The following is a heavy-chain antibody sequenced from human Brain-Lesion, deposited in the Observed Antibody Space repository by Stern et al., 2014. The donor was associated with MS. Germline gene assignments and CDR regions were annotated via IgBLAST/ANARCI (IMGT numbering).Heavy chain of an antibody. V-gene: IGHV3-74*02. CDR2: VNNDGRRT. Sequence: VHLVVSGGGLVQPGGSLRLSCAASGFTFSTYWMHWVRQGPGKGLVWVSRVNNDGRRTSYADSVKGRFTMSRDNAKNTLYLQMNSLRVEDTAIYYCARGERWFDSWGQGTLVTVSS. D-gene: IGHD3-10*01. CDR3: ARGERWFDS. CDR1: GFTFSTYW. J-gene: IGHJ5*01.